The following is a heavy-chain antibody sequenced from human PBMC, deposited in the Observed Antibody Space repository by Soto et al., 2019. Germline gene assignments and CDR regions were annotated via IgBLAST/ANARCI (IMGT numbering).Heavy chain of an antibody. CDR2: IIPILGIA. CDR3: ARDSMVRGVPERFDY. J-gene: IGHJ4*02. CDR1: GGTFSSYT. Sequence: SVKVSCKASGGTFSSYTISWVRQAPGQGLEWMGRIIPILGIANYAQKFQGRVTITADKSTSTAYMELSSLRSDDTAVYYCARDSMVRGVPERFDYWGQGTLVTVSS. D-gene: IGHD3-10*01. V-gene: IGHV1-69*04.